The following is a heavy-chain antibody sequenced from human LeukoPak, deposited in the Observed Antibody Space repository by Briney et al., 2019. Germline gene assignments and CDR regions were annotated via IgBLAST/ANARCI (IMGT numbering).Heavy chain of an antibody. D-gene: IGHD3-22*01. J-gene: IGHJ4*02. CDR1: GFTFNNYW. Sequence: GGSLRLSCAASGFTFNNYWMHWVRQAPGKGLVWVSGINSDGSSATYADSVKGRFTISRDNAKNTLYLEMNSLRAEDMAVYYCAIGVVITTAFDNWGQGTLVTVSS. V-gene: IGHV3-74*01. CDR3: AIGVVITTAFDN. CDR2: INSDGSSA.